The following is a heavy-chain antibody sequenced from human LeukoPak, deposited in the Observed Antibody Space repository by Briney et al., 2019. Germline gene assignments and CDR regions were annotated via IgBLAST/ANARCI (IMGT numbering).Heavy chain of an antibody. CDR1: GFTVTTNY. D-gene: IGHD2-2*01. J-gene: IGHJ5*01. CDR2: TYGGGSS. Sequence: GGSLRLSCAASGFTVTTNYMSWVRQSPGNGLEWVSVTYGGGSSYYADSVQGRFTVSRDISKNTVYLQMSSLRAEDTALYYCVRIPGTGTSSWFDSWGQGTPVTVSS. V-gene: IGHV3-53*01. CDR3: VRIPGTGTSSWFDS.